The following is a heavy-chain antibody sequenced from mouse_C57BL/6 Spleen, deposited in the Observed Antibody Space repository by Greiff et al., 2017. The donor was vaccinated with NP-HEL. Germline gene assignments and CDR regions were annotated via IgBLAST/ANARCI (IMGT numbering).Heavy chain of an antibody. CDR2: INPSNGGT. CDR1: GYTFTSYW. D-gene: IGHD1-1*01. CDR3: ARENYGSSYDY. J-gene: IGHJ2*01. V-gene: IGHV1-53*01. Sequence: QVQLQQPGTELVKPGASVKLSCKASGYTFTSYWMHWVKQRPGQGLEWIGNINPSNGGTTYNEKFKSKATLTVDKSSSTAYMQLSILTSEDSAVYYCARENYGSSYDYWGQGTTLTVSS.